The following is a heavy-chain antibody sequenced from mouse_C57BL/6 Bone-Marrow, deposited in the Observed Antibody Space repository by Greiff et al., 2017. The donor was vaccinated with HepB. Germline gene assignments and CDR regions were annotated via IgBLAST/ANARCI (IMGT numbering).Heavy chain of an antibody. V-gene: IGHV1-81*01. Sequence: QVQLKQSGAELARPGASVKLSCKASGYTFTSYGISWVKQRTGQGLEWIGEIYPRSGNTYYNEKFKGKATLTADKSSSTAYMELRSLTSEDSAVYSCARSRTTVVAPFAYWGQGTLVTVSA. CDR1: GYTFTSYG. CDR3: ARSRTTVVAPFAY. CDR2: IYPRSGNT. J-gene: IGHJ3*01. D-gene: IGHD1-1*01.